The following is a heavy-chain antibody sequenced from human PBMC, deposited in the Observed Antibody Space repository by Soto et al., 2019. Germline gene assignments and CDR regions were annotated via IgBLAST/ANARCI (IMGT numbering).Heavy chain of an antibody. J-gene: IGHJ5*02. CDR3: ARRQVYGSGRYLDP. CDR2: INHSGST. Sequence: SETLSLTCVVYGGSFSGYYWSWIRQPPGKGLEWIGEINHSGSTNYNPSLKSRVTISIDTSKNQFSLKLSSVTAADTAVYYCARRQVYGSGRYLDPWGQGTLVTVSS. V-gene: IGHV4-34*01. CDR1: GGSFSGYY. D-gene: IGHD3-10*01.